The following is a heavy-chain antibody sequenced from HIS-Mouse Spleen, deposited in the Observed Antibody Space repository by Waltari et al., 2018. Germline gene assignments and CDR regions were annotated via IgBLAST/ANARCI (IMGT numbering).Heavy chain of an antibody. CDR3: ARIAEGYSSGWYAFDY. V-gene: IGHV2-70*15. J-gene: IGHJ4*02. Sequence: QVTLRESGPALVKPTQTLTLTCTFSGFSLSTSGLRVSWIRQPPGTALEWLARIDWDDDKYYSTSLKTRLTISKDTSKNQVVLTMTNMDPVDTATYYCARIAEGYSSGWYAFDYWGQGTLVTVSS. CDR1: GFSLSTSGLR. CDR2: IDWDDDK. D-gene: IGHD6-19*01.